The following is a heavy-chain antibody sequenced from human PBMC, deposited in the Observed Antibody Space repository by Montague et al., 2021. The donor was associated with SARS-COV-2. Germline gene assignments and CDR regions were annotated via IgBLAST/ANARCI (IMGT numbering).Heavy chain of an antibody. J-gene: IGHJ6*03. V-gene: IGHV4-34*01. CDR1: GTSFSGYY. CDR3: ARLGDGVVPSPRLGVGPYYSYYYMDV. D-gene: IGHD3-10*01. Sequence: SETLSLTCAVHGTSFSGYYWNWIRQPPGKGLEWIGEINHGGSTKYSPSLKSRLTISADTSKNQFSLKLTSVAAADTAVYYCARLGDGVVPSPRLGVGPYYSYYYMDVWGKGTTVTVSS. CDR2: INHGGST.